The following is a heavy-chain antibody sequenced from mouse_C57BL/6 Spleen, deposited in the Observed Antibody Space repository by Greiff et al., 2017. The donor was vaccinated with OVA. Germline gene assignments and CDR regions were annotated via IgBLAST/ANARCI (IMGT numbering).Heavy chain of an antibody. J-gene: IGHJ3*01. CDR1: GFSLTSYG. V-gene: IGHV2-6*01. CDR3: ASYYGSPFAY. Sequence: QVHVKQSGPGLVAPSQSLSITCTVSGFSLTSYGVDWVRQSPGKGLEWLGVIWGVGSTNYNSALKSRLGTSNDNSKSLGFLKMNSLQTDDTAMYYCASYYGSPFAYWGQGTLVTVSA. D-gene: IGHD1-1*01. CDR2: IWGVGST.